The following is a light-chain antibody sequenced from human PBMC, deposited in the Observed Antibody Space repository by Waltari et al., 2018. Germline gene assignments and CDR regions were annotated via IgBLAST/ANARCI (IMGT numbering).Light chain of an antibody. CDR1: SGDIGTYDH. Sequence: QSALTQPPSASGSPGQSVTISCTGTSGDIGTYDHVSWYQQHPGKAPKVIVYAVTNRPSGVPDRFSGSKSGDTAFLTVSGLQAEDEADYYCSSYAGNYIYVFGTGTEVTVL. J-gene: IGLJ1*01. CDR3: SSYAGNYIYV. CDR2: AVT. V-gene: IGLV2-8*01.